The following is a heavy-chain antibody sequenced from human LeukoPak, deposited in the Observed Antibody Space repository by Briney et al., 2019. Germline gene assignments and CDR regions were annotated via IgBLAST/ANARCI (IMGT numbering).Heavy chain of an antibody. J-gene: IGHJ4*02. D-gene: IGHD3-10*01. CDR3: TSHGEVHYGSGWGATYGH. Sequence: GGSLRLSCAASGFTFSSYSMNWVRQAPGKGLEWVSSISSSSSYIYYADSVKGRFTISRGNAENSLYLQMNSLSTEDTAVYYCTSHGEVHYGSGWGATYGHWGQGTLVTVSS. CDR2: ISSSSSYI. V-gene: IGHV3-21*03. CDR1: GFTFSSYS.